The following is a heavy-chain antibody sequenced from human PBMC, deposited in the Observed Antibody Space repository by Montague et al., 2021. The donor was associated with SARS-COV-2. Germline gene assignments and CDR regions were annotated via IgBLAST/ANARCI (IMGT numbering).Heavy chain of an antibody. Sequence: SETLSLTCTVSGGSISSYYWSWIRQPPGKGLEWIGYIYYSGSTNYNPSLKSRVTISVDTSKNQFSLKLSSVTAADTAVYYCARDSCASSPEDWLGFDPWGQGTLVTVSS. V-gene: IGHV4-59*01. CDR1: GGSISSYY. CDR3: ARDSCASSPEDWLGFDP. J-gene: IGHJ5*02. CDR2: IYYSGST. D-gene: IGHD3/OR15-3a*01.